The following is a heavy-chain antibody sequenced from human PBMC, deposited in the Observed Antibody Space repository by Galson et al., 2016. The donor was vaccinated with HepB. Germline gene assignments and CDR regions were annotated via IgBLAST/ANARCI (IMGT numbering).Heavy chain of an antibody. D-gene: IGHD1-26*01. CDR1: GGSISRSAYY. J-gene: IGHJ4*02. CDR3: ARHSGVSSVTYQGIDY. CDR2: IHYSGST. Sequence: SETLSLTCTVSGGSISRSAYYWGWISQPPGKGLEWIGSIHYSGSTSYYASLKSRVTISVDTSKNQFSLNLRSVTAADTAVYYCARHSGVSSVTYQGIDYWGQGTLVTVSS. V-gene: IGHV4-39*01.